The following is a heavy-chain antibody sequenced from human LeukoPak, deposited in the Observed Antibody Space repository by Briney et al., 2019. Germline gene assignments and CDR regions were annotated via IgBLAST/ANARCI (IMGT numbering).Heavy chain of an antibody. CDR2: IKQNGNT. CDR3: AREGWPKVRYGLTKDGFDV. Sequence: PSETLSLTCGVYGGSLSGYYWSWIRQTPWKGLEWIGEIKQNGNTNYDPSLRSRITISVDTANNQFSLKLTSVTAADTAMYYCAREGWPKVRYGLTKDGFDVWGQGTMVTVSS. V-gene: IGHV4-34*01. CDR1: GGSLSGYY. J-gene: IGHJ3*01. D-gene: IGHD3-10*01.